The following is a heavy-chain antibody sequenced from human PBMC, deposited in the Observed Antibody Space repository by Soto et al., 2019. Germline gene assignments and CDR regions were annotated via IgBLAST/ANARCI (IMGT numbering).Heavy chain of an antibody. CDR2: ISADGGEI. CDR3: AKGPR. Sequence: LVESGGGLVQPGGSLRLSCAASGFTFSNIWMSWVRRSPEKGPEWVASISADGGEIYYVGSVKGRFTISRDNTRNSLYLQMNSLRAEDTAVYYCAKGPRWGQGTLVTVSS. V-gene: IGHV3-7*01. CDR1: GFTFSNIW. J-gene: IGHJ4*02.